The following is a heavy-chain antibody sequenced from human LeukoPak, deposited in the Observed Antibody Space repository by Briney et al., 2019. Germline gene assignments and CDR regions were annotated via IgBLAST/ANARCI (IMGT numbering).Heavy chain of an antibody. CDR2: ISYDGSNK. CDR1: GFTFSSYA. CDR3: ARVVQYYAGDY. J-gene: IGHJ4*02. Sequence: PGRSLRLSCAASGFTFSSYAMHWVRQAPGKGLEWVAVISYDGSNKYYADSVKGRFTISRDNSKNTLYLQMNSLRAEGTAVYYCARVVQYYAGDYWGQGTLVTVSS. V-gene: IGHV3-30-3*01. D-gene: IGHD2-2*01.